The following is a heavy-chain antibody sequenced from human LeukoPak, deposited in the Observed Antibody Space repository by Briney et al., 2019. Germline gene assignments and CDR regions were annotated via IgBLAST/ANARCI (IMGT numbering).Heavy chain of an antibody. V-gene: IGHV3-7*01. Sequence: GGSLRLSCAASGFTFSSYWMSWVRQAPGKGLEWVANIKQDGSEKYYVDSVKGRFTISRDNAKNSLYLQMNSLRAEDTAVYYCARDLESPLYGMDVWGQGTTVTVSS. CDR1: GFTFSSYW. J-gene: IGHJ6*02. CDR2: IKQDGSEK. CDR3: ARDLESPLYGMDV.